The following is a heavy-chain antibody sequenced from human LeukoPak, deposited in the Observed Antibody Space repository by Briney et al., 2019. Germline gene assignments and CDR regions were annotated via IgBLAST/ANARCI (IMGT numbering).Heavy chain of an antibody. CDR2: IYTSGST. J-gene: IGHJ5*02. CDR1: GGSISSYY. V-gene: IGHV4-4*07. Sequence: SETLSLTCTDSGGSISSYYWSWIRQPAGKGLEWIGRIYTSGSTNYNPSLKSRVTMSVDTSKNQFSLKLSSVTAADTAVYYCARLLYCSGGSCYGGSWFDPWGQGTLVTVSS. CDR3: ARLLYCSGGSCYGGSWFDP. D-gene: IGHD2-15*01.